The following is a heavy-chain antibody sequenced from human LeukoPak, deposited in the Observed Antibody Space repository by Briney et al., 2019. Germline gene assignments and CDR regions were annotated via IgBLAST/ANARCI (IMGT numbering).Heavy chain of an antibody. D-gene: IGHD3-9*01. Sequence: ASVKVSCKASGYTFTSYYMHWVRQAPGQGLEWMGIINPSGGSTSYAQKFQGRVTMTRNTSISTAYMELSSLKSEDTAVYYCARGKYYDILTGYYALGYWGQGTLVTVSS. CDR2: INPSGGST. CDR3: ARGKYYDILTGYYALGY. CDR1: GYTFTSYY. V-gene: IGHV1-46*01. J-gene: IGHJ4*02.